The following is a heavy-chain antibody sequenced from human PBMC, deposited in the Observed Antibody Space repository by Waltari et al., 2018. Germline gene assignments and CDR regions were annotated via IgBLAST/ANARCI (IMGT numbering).Heavy chain of an antibody. J-gene: IGHJ4*02. CDR3: ARGESDFWSGYPYPYFGY. D-gene: IGHD3-3*01. V-gene: IGHV4-39*07. CDR2: IYYSGST. Sequence: QLQLQESGPGLVKPSETLSLTCTVSGGSISSSSYYWGWIRQPPGKGLEWIGSIYYSGSTYYNPSLKSRVTISVDTSKNQFSLKLSSVTAADTAVYYCARGESDFWSGYPYPYFGYWGQGTLVTVSS. CDR1: GGSISSSSYY.